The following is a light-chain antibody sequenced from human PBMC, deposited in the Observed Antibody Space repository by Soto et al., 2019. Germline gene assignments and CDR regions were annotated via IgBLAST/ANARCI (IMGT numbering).Light chain of an antibody. CDR2: EVS. CDR1: TSDVCDYNY. Sequence: QPPLVQPPSASGPPGKSVTISATGTTSDVCDYNYVSWYQQHPGKAPKLLIYEVSTRPSVVPDRFSGSRSGNTAALIVSGLQAEDEADYYCSSYGGSRLFGNGTKV. J-gene: IGLJ1*01. V-gene: IGLV2-8*01. CDR3: SSYGGSRL.